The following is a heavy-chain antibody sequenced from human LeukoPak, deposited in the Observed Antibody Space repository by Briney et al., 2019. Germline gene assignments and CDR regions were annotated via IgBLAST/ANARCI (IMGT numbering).Heavy chain of an antibody. CDR1: GFTFSSYS. CDR2: ISSSSSYI. Sequence: PGGSLRLSCAASGFTFSSYSMNWVRQAPGKGLEWVSSISSSSSYIYYADSVKGRFTISRDNAKHSLYLQMNSLRAEDTAVYYCARDIVRGGYSSGGWFDPWGQGTLVTVSS. V-gene: IGHV3-21*01. CDR3: ARDIVRGGYSSGGWFDP. J-gene: IGHJ5*02. D-gene: IGHD5-18*01.